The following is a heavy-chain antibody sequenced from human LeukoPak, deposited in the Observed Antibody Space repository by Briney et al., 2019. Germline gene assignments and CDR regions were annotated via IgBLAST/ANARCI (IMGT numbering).Heavy chain of an antibody. D-gene: IGHD6-19*01. CDR2: ISGSGGST. V-gene: IGHV3-23*01. CDR1: GFTFSSYA. Sequence: GGSLRLSCAASGFTFSSYAMSWVRQAPGKGLEWVSAISGSGGSTYYADSVKGRFTISRDNSKNTLYLQMNSPRAEDTAVYYCAKDGEVAVAANYWGQGTLVTVSS. CDR3: AKDGEVAVAANY. J-gene: IGHJ4*02.